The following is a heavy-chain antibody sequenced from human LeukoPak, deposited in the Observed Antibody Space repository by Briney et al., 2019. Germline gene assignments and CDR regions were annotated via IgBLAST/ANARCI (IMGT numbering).Heavy chain of an antibody. CDR2: IYYRGST. CDR3: ARLSGYSSGHYYSDY. D-gene: IGHD3-22*01. V-gene: IGHV4-59*01. Sequence: SETLSLTCTVSGGSISSDYWSWIRQPPGKGLEWIGYIYYRGSTNYNPSLKSRVTISVDTSKNQFSLKLSSVTAADTAVYYCARLSGYSSGHYYSDYWGQGTLVTVST. J-gene: IGHJ4*02. CDR1: GGSISSDY.